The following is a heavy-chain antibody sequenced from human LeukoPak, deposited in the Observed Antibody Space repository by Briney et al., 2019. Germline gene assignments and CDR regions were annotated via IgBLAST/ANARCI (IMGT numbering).Heavy chain of an antibody. CDR3: ARDRGDGYQIFDY. D-gene: IGHD5-24*01. J-gene: IGHJ4*02. CDR1: GFTFSNYW. Sequence: QTGGSLRLSCAASGFTFSNYWMSWVRQAPGKGLEWVANIKQDRSEKYYVDSVKGRFTISRDNAKNSLYLQMNSLRVEDTAVYYCARDRGDGYQIFDYWGQGTLVTVSS. CDR2: IKQDRSEK. V-gene: IGHV3-7*01.